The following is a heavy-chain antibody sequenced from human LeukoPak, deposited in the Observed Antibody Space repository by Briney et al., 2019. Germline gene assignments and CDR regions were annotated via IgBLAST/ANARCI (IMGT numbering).Heavy chain of an antibody. V-gene: IGHV4-39*01. CDR3: ARLATVPSGGFDY. Sequence: PSETLSHTCTVSGGSISSSSYYWGWIRQPPGKGLEWIGSIYYSGSTYYNPSLKSRVTISVDTSKNQFSLNLSSVTAADTAVYYCARLATVPSGGFDYWGQGTLVTVSS. CDR1: GGSISSSSYY. J-gene: IGHJ4*02. D-gene: IGHD4-17*01. CDR2: IYYSGST.